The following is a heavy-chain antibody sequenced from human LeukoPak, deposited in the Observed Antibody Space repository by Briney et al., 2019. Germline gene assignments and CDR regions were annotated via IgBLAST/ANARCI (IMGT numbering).Heavy chain of an antibody. J-gene: IGHJ4*02. V-gene: IGHV4-61*02. CDR2: IYTSGST. CDR3: AGYDFWSGLDY. Sequence: SEPLSLTCTVSGGSISSGSYYWSWIPQPAGKGLEWIGRIYTSGSTNYNPSLKSRVTISVDTSKNQFSLKLSSVTAADTAVYYCAGYDFWSGLDYWGQGTLVTVSS. CDR1: GGSISSGSYY. D-gene: IGHD3-3*01.